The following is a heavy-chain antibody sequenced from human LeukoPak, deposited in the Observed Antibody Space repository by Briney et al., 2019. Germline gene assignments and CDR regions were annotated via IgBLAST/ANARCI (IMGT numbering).Heavy chain of an antibody. Sequence: SETLSLTCSVSGGSISSDYWSWIRQPPGKGLEWIGYINYSGSTNSNPSLKSRVTISVDTSKSQFSLKLSSVTAADTAVYYCARHRPGERRFDPWGQGTLVTVSS. J-gene: IGHJ5*02. D-gene: IGHD3-16*01. V-gene: IGHV4-59*08. CDR2: INYSGST. CDR1: GGSISSDY. CDR3: ARHRPGERRFDP.